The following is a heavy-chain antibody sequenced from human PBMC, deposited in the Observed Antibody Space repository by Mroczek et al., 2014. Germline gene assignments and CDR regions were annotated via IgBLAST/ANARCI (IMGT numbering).Heavy chain of an antibody. CDR2: IYYSGST. Sequence: QVQLQQWGPGLVKPSQTLSLTCTVSGGSISSGGYYWSWIRQHPGKGLEWIGYIYYSGSTYYNPSLKSRVTISVDTSKNQFSLKLSSVTAADTAVYYCARDSWGNPKGAFDIWGQGTMVTVSS. D-gene: IGHD3-16*01. CDR3: ARDSWGNPKGAFDI. CDR1: GGSISSGGYY. V-gene: IGHV4-31*03. J-gene: IGHJ3*02.